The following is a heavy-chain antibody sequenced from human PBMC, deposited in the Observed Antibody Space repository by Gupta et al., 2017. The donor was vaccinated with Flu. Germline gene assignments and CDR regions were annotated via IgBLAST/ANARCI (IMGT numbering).Heavy chain of an antibody. V-gene: IGHV3-30*18. J-gene: IGHJ6*03. CDR3: ANPYFDILTGYLRGYYMDG. CDR2: ISYDGTTK. D-gene: IGHD3-9*01. Sequence: RQAPGKGLEWVAVISYDGTTKYFADAVKGRFNISRDNSKNTVYLKINSLRPEDTAVYYCANPYFDILTGYLRGYYMDGWGKGTTVIVSS.